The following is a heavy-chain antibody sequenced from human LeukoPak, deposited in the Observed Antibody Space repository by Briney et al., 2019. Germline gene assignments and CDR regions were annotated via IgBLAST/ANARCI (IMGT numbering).Heavy chain of an antibody. J-gene: IGHJ4*02. CDR1: GFTFSSYG. D-gene: IGHD6-13*01. CDR3: ARDRVSYSSSWSLNY. CDR2: IWYDGSNK. V-gene: IGHV3-33*01. Sequence: GGSLRLSCAASGFTFSSYGMHWVRQAPGKGLEWVAVIWYDGSNKYYADSVKGRFTISRDNSKNTLYLRMNSLRAEDTAVYYCARDRVSYSSSWSLNYWGQGTLVTVSS.